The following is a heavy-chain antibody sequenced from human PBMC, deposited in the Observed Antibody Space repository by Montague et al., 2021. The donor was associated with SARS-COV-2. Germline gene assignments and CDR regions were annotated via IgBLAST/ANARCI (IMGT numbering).Heavy chain of an antibody. J-gene: IGHJ4*02. CDR2: IYYSGST. CDR1: GGSIRTNSYY. V-gene: IGHV4-39*01. D-gene: IGHD2/OR15-2a*01. Sequence: SETLSLTSTVSGGSIRTNSYYWGWIRQPPGKVLDWIGSIYYSGSTYYNPSLKSRVTISVDTSKNQFSLKLSSVTAADTAVYYCAMRGGALYAFDIWGQGTLVTVSS. CDR3: AMRGGALYAFDI.